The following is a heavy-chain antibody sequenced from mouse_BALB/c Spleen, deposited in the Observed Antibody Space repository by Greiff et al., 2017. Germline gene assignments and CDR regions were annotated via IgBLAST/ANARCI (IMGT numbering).Heavy chain of an antibody. V-gene: IGHV14-3*02. D-gene: IGHD2-1*01. CDR2: IDPANGNT. J-gene: IGHJ2*01. Sequence: VQLQQSGAELVKPGASVKLSCTASGFNIKDTYMHWVKQRPEQGLEWIGRIDPANGNTKYDPKFQGKATITADTSSNTAYLQLSSLTSEDTAVYYCAHYGSDAPFDYWGQGTTLTVSS. CDR1: GFNIKDTY. CDR3: AHYGSDAPFDY.